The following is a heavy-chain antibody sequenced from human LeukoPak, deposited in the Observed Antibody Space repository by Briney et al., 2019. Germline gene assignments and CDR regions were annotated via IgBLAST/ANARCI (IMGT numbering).Heavy chain of an antibody. Sequence: PGGSLRLSCAASGFTFSDYYMSWIRQAPGKGLEWVSYISSSSSYTNYADSVKGRFTISRDNAKNSLYLQMNSLRAEDTAVYYCARAVSKDDYGDYEDIWGQGTMVTVSS. V-gene: IGHV3-11*06. CDR2: ISSSSSYT. CDR3: ARAVSKDDYGDYEDI. J-gene: IGHJ3*02. CDR1: GFTFSDYY. D-gene: IGHD4-17*01.